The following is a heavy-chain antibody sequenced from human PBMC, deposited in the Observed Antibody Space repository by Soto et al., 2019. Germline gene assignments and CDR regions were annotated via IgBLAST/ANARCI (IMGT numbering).Heavy chain of an antibody. CDR3: ARVRVRGIVDY. CDR1: GGSISSGGYS. J-gene: IGHJ4*02. V-gene: IGHV4-30-2*01. CDR2: IYHSGST. Sequence: KSSETLSLTCAVSGGSISSGGYSWSWIRQPPGKGLEWIGYIYHSGSTYYNPSLKSRVTISVDRSKNQFSLKLSSVTAADTAVYYCARVRVRGIVDYWGQGTLVTVSS. D-gene: IGHD3-10*01.